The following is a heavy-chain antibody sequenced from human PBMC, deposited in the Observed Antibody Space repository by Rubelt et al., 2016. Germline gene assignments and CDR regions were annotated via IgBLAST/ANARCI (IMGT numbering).Heavy chain of an antibody. CDR2: IKSDESDT. J-gene: IGHJ3*02. D-gene: IGHD5-12*01. V-gene: IGHV3-74*01. Sequence: VQLVESGGGSVQPGGSLRLSCAASGFTFRSYWMHWVRHVPGKGLVWFSRIKSDESDTSYADSVNARCTISRENAKNTLYLHMDSLGAEDTAVYYCARGATPVVRDIWGQGTMVTVSS. CDR1: GFTFRSYW. CDR3: ARGATPVVRDI.